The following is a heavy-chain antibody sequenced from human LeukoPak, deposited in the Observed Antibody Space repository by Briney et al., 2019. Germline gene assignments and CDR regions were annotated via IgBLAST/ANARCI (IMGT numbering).Heavy chain of an antibody. V-gene: IGHV1-46*01. CDR3: ARDGGIAAAGTGDY. J-gene: IGHJ4*02. CDR2: INPSGGST. D-gene: IGHD6-13*01. CDR1: GYTFTGYY. Sequence: ASVKVSCKASGYTFTGYYMYWVRQAPGQGLEWMGIINPSGGSTSYAQKFQGRVTMTRDMSTSTVYMELSSLRSEDTAVYYCARDGGIAAAGTGDYWGQGTLVTVSS.